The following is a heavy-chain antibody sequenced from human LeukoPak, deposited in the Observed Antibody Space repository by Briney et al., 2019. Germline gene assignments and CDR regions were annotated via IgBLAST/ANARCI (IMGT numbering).Heavy chain of an antibody. Sequence: GGSLRLSCAASGFTFSNFGMHWVRQAPGKGLEWVAVISYDGSNKYYADSVKGRFTISRDNSKNTLYLQMNSLRAEDMAVYYCARDPRWRLLPTYYFDYWGRGTLVTVSS. CDR2: ISYDGSNK. V-gene: IGHV3-30*03. CDR1: GFTFSNFG. D-gene: IGHD2-15*01. J-gene: IGHJ4*02. CDR3: ARDPRWRLLPTYYFDY.